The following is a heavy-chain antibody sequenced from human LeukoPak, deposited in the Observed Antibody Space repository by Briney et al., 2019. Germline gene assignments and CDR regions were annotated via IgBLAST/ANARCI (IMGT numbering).Heavy chain of an antibody. Sequence: SQTLSLTCTVSGGSISSGGYYWSWIRQHPGKGLEWIGYIYYSGSTYYNPSLKSRVTISVDTSKNQFSLKLSSVTAADTAVYYCAREITIAAAPMNWFDPWGQGTLVTVSS. D-gene: IGHD6-13*01. J-gene: IGHJ5*02. V-gene: IGHV4-31*03. CDR1: GGSISSGGYY. CDR2: IYYSGST. CDR3: AREITIAAAPMNWFDP.